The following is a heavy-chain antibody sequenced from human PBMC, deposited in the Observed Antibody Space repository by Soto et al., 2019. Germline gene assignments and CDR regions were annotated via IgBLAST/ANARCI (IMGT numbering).Heavy chain of an antibody. J-gene: IGHJ4*02. CDR1: SGSISSSNW. CDR2: TYHSGST. CDR3: ARERGDIVVVPATVYYFDY. D-gene: IGHD2-2*01. V-gene: IGHV4-4*02. Sequence: SETLSLTCAVSSGSISSSNWWSWVRQPPGKGLEWIGETYHSGSTNYNPSLKSRVTISVDKSKNQFSLKLSSVTAADTAVYYCARERGDIVVVPATVYYFDYWGLGTLVTVSS.